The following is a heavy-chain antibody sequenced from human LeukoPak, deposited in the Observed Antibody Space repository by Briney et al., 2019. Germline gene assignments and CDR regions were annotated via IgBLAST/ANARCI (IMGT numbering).Heavy chain of an antibody. CDR1: GFAFSSYG. J-gene: IGHJ3*02. D-gene: IGHD3-22*01. V-gene: IGHV3-23*01. CDR3: AKDGWITMIVVGAFDI. CDR2: LSVIGVST. Sequence: GGSLRLSCAASGFAFSSYGMSWVRQSPGKGLERFSALSVIGVSTYCADSVKGRFSISRDNSKNTLYLQMNSLRAEDTAVYYCAKDGWITMIVVGAFDIWGQGTMVTVSS.